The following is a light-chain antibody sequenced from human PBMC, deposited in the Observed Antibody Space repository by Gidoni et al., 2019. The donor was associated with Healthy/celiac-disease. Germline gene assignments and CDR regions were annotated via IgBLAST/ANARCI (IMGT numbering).Light chain of an antibody. CDR3: QQSYSTLIT. CDR1: QSISSY. J-gene: IGKJ5*01. CDR2: AAS. V-gene: IGKV1-39*01. Sequence: DIQITHSPSSLSASVGDRVTITCRASQSISSYLNWYQQKPGKAPKLLIYAASSLQSGVPARFSGSGSGTEFTLTISSLQPEEFATYYCQQSYSTLITFGQGTRLEIK.